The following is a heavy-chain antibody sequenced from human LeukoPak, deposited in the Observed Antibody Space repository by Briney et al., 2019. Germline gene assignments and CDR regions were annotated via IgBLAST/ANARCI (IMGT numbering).Heavy chain of an antibody. J-gene: IGHJ4*02. CDR2: ISGSGGST. Sequence: GGSLRLSCAASGSTFSNYAVSWVRQAPGKGLEWVSTISGSGGSTYYPDSVKGRFTISRDKSKNTVYLQMNSLRAEDAAVYYCARRGDYRNFDYWGQGTLVTVSS. CDR1: GSTFSNYA. CDR3: ARRGDYRNFDY. V-gene: IGHV3-23*01. D-gene: IGHD4-17*01.